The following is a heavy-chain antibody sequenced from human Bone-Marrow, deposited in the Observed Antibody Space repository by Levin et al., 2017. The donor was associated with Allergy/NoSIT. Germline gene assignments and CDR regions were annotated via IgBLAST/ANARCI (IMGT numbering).Heavy chain of an antibody. CDR3: AKAIVGYCSGGNCEDAFDF. D-gene: IGHD2-15*01. V-gene: IGHV3-23*01. CDR2: LSGRGRDT. J-gene: IGHJ3*01. CDR1: GFSFPDYA. Sequence: GESLKISCAASGFSFPDYAMSWVRQAPGKGLEWVSVLSGRGRDTFYADSVEGRFTISRDNSKYTVYLQMNSLRAEDTAVYYCAKAIVGYCSGGNCEDAFDFWGQGTLVTVPS.